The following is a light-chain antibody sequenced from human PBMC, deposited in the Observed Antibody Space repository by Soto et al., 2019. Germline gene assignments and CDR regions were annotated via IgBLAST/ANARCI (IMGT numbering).Light chain of an antibody. CDR2: GAS. J-gene: IGKJ1*01. CDR3: QQYNNWGT. Sequence: EIVMTQSPATLSVSPGERATLSCRASQTISSNLAWYQQKPGQGPRLLIYGASTRATGIPVRFSGSGSGTEFTLTISSLQSEDFAIYYWQQYNNWGTFGQGTKVEIK. CDR1: QTISSN. V-gene: IGKV3-15*01.